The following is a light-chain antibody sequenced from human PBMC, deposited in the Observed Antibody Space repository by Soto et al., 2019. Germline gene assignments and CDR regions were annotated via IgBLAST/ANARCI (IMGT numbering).Light chain of an antibody. CDR1: SSDVGGYNY. CDR2: DVS. Sequence: QSALTQPASLSGSPGQSITISCTGTSSDVGGYNYFSWYQQHPGKAPKLMIYDVSNRPSGVSNRFSGSKSGNTASRTISRLQAEDEADYSCSSYTSSSTLDVFGTGTTFTVL. V-gene: IGLV2-14*01. J-gene: IGLJ1*01. CDR3: SSYTSSSTLDV.